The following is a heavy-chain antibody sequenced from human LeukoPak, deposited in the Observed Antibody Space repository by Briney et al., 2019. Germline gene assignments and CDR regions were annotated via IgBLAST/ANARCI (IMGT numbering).Heavy chain of an antibody. J-gene: IGHJ4*02. CDR3: ARDSYYYDGSGSGY. CDR1: GFTFSSYG. V-gene: IGHV3-21*01. Sequence: GGSLRLSCAASGFTFSSYGMNWVRQAPGKGLEWVSAISSSSSYIYYADSVKGRFTISRDNAKNSLYLQMNSLRAEDTAVYYCARDSYYYDGSGSGYWGQGTLVTVSS. D-gene: IGHD3-22*01. CDR2: ISSSSSYI.